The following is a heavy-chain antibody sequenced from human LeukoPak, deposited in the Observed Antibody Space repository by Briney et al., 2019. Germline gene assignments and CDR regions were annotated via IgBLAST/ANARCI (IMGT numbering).Heavy chain of an antibody. J-gene: IGHJ4*02. Sequence: SETLSLTCTVSGGSISSYYWSWIRQPPGKGLEWIGYIYYSGSTNYNPSLKSRVTISVDTSKNQFSLKLSSVTAADTAVYYCARGVEGYDFWSGYFDYWGQGTLVTVSS. CDR3: ARGVEGYDFWSGYFDY. V-gene: IGHV4-59*01. D-gene: IGHD3-3*01. CDR2: IYYSGST. CDR1: GGSISSYY.